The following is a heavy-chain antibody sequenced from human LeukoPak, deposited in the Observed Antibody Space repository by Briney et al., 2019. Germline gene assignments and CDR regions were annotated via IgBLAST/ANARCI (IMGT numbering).Heavy chain of an antibody. Sequence: PGGSLRLSCAVSEFTFSIYGMNWVRQAPGKGLEWVSYISAGSGTISYADSVKGRFTISRDNAQNSLYLQMNSLRAEDTAVYYCARGRLGWELRYFDYWGQGTLVTVSS. D-gene: IGHD1-26*01. CDR2: ISAGSGTI. J-gene: IGHJ4*02. V-gene: IGHV3-48*01. CDR1: EFTFSIYG. CDR3: ARGRLGWELRYFDY.